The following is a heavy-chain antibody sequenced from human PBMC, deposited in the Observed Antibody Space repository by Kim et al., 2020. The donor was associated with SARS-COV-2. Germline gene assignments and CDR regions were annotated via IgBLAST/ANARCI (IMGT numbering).Heavy chain of an antibody. CDR3: ATTMVRGVITHTYWFDP. Sequence: ASVKVSCKVSGYTLTELSMHWVRQAPGKGLEWMGGFDPEDGETIYAQKFQGRVTMTEDTSTDTAYMELSSLRSEDTAVYYCATTMVRGVITHTYWFDPWGQGTLVTVSS. CDR1: GYTLTELS. D-gene: IGHD3-10*01. CDR2: FDPEDGET. V-gene: IGHV1-24*01. J-gene: IGHJ5*02.